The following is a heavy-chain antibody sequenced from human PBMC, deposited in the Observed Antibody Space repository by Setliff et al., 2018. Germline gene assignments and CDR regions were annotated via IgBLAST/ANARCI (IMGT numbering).Heavy chain of an antibody. V-gene: IGHV1-3*01. Sequence: GASVKVSCKASGYTFTGYAMHWVRQAPGQRLEWMGWINAGNGNTKYSQKFQGRVTMTRDTSTSTVYMDMSSLRSEDTAVYYCARDVFPYHYEGAFDIWGQGTMVTVSS. CDR1: GYTFTGYA. D-gene: IGHD3-22*01. CDR2: INAGNGNT. J-gene: IGHJ3*02. CDR3: ARDVFPYHYEGAFDI.